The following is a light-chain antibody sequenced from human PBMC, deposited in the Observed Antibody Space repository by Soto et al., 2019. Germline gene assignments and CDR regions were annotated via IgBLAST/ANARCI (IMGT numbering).Light chain of an antibody. J-gene: IGKJ1*01. CDR1: QSVSNY. V-gene: IGKV3-11*01. CDR3: QLRSNWPPTWT. Sequence: EIVLTQSPATLSLSPGESATLSCRASQSVSNYLAWYQHKPGQAPRLLIYDASSRATGIPARFSGSGSGTDFTLTISSLEPEDCAVYFCQLRSNWPPTWTFGQGTKVEIK. CDR2: DAS.